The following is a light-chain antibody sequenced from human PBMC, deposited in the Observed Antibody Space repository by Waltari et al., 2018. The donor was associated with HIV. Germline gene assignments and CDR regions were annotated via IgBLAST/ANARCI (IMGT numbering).Light chain of an antibody. V-gene: IGLV3-19*01. CDR2: GKN. Sequence: SSELSQAPDVSVALGQTVRITCQGDTLRQNYARWYQQKPGQAPMVVIYGKNNRPSGIPDRFSASSSGATASLVITGAQAEDEADYFCSSRDISGDNRVFGTGTRVAVL. J-gene: IGLJ1*01. CDR3: SSRDISGDNRV. CDR1: TLRQNY.